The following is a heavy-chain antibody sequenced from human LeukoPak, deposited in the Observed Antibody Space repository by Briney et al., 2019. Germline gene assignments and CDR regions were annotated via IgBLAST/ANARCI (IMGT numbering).Heavy chain of an antibody. CDR3: ARVDSPVEYMITFGGVIVWGYEDY. V-gene: IGHV4-34*01. Sequence: SETLSLTCAVYGGSFSGYYWSWIRQPPGKGLEWIGEINHSGSTNYNPSLKSRVTISVDTSKNQFSLKLSSVTAADTAVYYCARVDSPVEYMITFGGVIVWGYEDYWGQGTLVTVSS. D-gene: IGHD3-16*02. J-gene: IGHJ4*02. CDR1: GGSFSGYY. CDR2: INHSGST.